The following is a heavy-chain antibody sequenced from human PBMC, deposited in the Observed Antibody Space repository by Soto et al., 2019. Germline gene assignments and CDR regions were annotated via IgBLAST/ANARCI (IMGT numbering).Heavy chain of an antibody. J-gene: IGHJ5*02. Sequence: PSETLSLTCTVSGGSTSSYYWSWIRQPAGKGLQWIGRIYTSGSTNYNPSLKSRVTMSVDTSKNQFSLKLSSVTAADTAVYYCARDRGCSSISCYNNWFDPWGQGTLVTVSS. CDR2: IYTSGST. CDR1: GGSTSSYY. V-gene: IGHV4-4*07. D-gene: IGHD2-2*02. CDR3: ARDRGCSSISCYNNWFDP.